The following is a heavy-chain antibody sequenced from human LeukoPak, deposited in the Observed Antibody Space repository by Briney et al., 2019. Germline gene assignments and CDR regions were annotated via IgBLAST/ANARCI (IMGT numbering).Heavy chain of an antibody. CDR3: ARDVVGSPDF. V-gene: IGHV3-7*01. CDR2: IKGDESAK. CDR1: GFTFSTYW. J-gene: IGHJ4*02. D-gene: IGHD1-14*01. Sequence: PGGSLRLSCAASGFTFSTYWMAWVRQAPGKGLEWVANIKGDESAKHQADSVKGRFTISRDNAQNSVYLQMNSLRGEDTAVYYCARDVVGSPDFWGQGSLVTVSS.